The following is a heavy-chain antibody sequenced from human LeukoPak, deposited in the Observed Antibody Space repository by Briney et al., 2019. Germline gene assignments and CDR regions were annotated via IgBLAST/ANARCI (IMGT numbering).Heavy chain of an antibody. J-gene: IGHJ6*03. CDR2: IYYSGST. CDR3: ARTDSYYYYMDV. Sequence: PSETLSLTCTVSGGSISSYYWSWIRQPPGKGLEWIGYIYYSGSTNYNPSLKSRVTISVDTSKTQFSLKLSSVTAADTAVYYCARTDSYYYYMDVWGKGTTVTVSS. CDR1: GGSISSYY. V-gene: IGHV4-59*01.